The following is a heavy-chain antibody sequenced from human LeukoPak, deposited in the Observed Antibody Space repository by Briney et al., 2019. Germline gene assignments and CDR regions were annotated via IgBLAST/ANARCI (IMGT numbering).Heavy chain of an antibody. D-gene: IGHD6-19*01. CDR2: IYHSGST. V-gene: IGHV4-38-2*02. J-gene: IGHJ4*02. Sequence: SETLSLTCTVSGYSISSGYYWGWIRQPPGKGLEWIGSIYHSGSTYYNPSLKSRVTISVDTSKNQFSLKLSSVTAADTAVYYCATYSSGWHTTKSDYWGQGTLVTVSS. CDR1: GYSISSGYY. CDR3: ATYSSGWHTTKSDY.